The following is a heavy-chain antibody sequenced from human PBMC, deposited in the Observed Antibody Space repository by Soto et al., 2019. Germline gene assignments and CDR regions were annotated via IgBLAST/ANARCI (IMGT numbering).Heavy chain of an antibody. CDR2: IYYSGST. D-gene: IGHD6-13*01. Sequence: PSETLSLTCTVSGGSISSYYWNWIRQPPGKGLEWIGYIYYSGSTNYNPSLKSRVTISVDTSKNQFSLKLSSVTAADTAVYYCASSNIAAAGFYYYGMDVWGRGTTVTVSS. J-gene: IGHJ6*02. V-gene: IGHV4-59*01. CDR3: ASSNIAAAGFYYYGMDV. CDR1: GGSISSYY.